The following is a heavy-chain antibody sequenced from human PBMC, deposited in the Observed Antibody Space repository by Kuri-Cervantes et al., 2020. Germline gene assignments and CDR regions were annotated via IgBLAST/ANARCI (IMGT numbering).Heavy chain of an antibody. CDR1: GFSLSTSGMC. CDR3: ARSYDSSGYPYWYFDL. D-gene: IGHD3-22*01. Sequence: SGPTLVKPTQTLTLTCTFSGFSLSTSGMCVSWVRRPPGKALEWLALIDWVDDKYYSTSLKTRLTISKDTSKNQVVLTMTNMDPVDTAAYFCARSYDSSGYPYWYFDLWGRGTLVTVSS. CDR2: IDWVDDK. J-gene: IGHJ2*01. V-gene: IGHV2-70*20.